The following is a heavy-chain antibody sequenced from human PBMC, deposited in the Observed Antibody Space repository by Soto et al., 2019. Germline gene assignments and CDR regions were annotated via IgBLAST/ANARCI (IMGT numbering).Heavy chain of an antibody. CDR2: IYWDDDK. V-gene: IGHV2-5*02. D-gene: IGHD3-3*01. CDR1: GFSLTTSGVG. Sequence: QITLNESGPTVVKPAETLTLTCTFSGFSLTTSGVGVGWIRQSPGKAPEWLALIYWDDDKRYSASLKSRLTITKDTSKNQGVPTMASMDPADTATYYCAHRIRRTVFGLVTTTAIYFDFWGQGTPVVVSS. CDR3: AHRIRRTVFGLVTTTAIYFDF. J-gene: IGHJ4*02.